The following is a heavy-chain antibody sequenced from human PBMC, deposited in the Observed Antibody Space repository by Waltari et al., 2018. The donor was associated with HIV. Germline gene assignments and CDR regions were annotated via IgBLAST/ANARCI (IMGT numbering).Heavy chain of an antibody. Sequence: QVQLVQSGAEVEKPGASMKVSCKASGYTYITYGIAWVRQAPRQGLDWMGWISAHNGNTIYAQKFQDRITMTIDTSSKSAYLQLRGLRSDDTAIYYCARVVRDLVGATVDHWGPGTLVTVSS. CDR3: ARVVRDLVGATVDH. CDR2: ISAHNGNT. CDR1: GYTYITYG. V-gene: IGHV1-18*01. J-gene: IGHJ4*02. D-gene: IGHD1-26*01.